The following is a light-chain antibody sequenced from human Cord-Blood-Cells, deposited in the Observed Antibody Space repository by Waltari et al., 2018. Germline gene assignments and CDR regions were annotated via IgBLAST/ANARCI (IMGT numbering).Light chain of an antibody. CDR3: SSYTSSSTYV. Sequence: QSALTQPPSVSGSPGQSVTISCTGTNSDVGSYNRFSWYQPPPGTAPKLMIYEVSNRPSGVTDRFSGSKSGNTASLTISGLQAEDEADYYCSSYTSSSTYVFGTGTKVTVL. V-gene: IGLV2-18*02. J-gene: IGLJ1*01. CDR1: NSDVGSYNR. CDR2: EVS.